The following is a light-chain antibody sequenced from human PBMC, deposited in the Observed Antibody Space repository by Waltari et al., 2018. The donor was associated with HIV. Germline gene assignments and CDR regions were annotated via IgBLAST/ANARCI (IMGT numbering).Light chain of an antibody. Sequence: EIVLTQSPGTLSLSPGERATLSCRASQRVSSSYLAWYQQKPGQAPRLLIYGASSRATDIPDRFSGSGSGTDFTLTISRLEPEDFAVYYCQQYGSSPFTFGPGTKVDIK. V-gene: IGKV3-20*01. CDR2: GAS. J-gene: IGKJ3*01. CDR3: QQYGSSPFT. CDR1: QRVSSSY.